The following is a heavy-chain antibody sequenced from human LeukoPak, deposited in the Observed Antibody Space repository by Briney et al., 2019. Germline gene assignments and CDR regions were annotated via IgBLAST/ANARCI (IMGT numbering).Heavy chain of an antibody. V-gene: IGHV1-18*01. J-gene: IGHJ3*02. CDR1: GFTFTSYG. Sequence: ASVKVSCKASGFTFTSYGISWVRQAPGQGLEWMGWISAYSDNTNYAQKLQGRVTMTTDTSASTANMEQSTLRSDDTAVYHGARISMGGQAFDIWGQGTMVTVSS. CDR3: ARISMGGQAFDI. D-gene: IGHD3-10*01. CDR2: ISAYSDNT.